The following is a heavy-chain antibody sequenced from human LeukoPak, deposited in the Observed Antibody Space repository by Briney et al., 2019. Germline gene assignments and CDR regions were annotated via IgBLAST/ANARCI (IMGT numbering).Heavy chain of an antibody. V-gene: IGHV3-64*01. CDR3: ARDQGYYGSGGLGRDAFDI. CDR1: GFTFSSYA. Sequence: GGSLRLSCAASGFTFSSYAMHWVRQAPGKGLEYVSAISSNGGSTYYANSVKGRFTISRDNSKNTLYLQMGSLRAEDMAVYYCARDQGYYGSGGLGRDAFDIWGQGTMVTVSS. CDR2: ISSNGGST. D-gene: IGHD3-10*01. J-gene: IGHJ3*02.